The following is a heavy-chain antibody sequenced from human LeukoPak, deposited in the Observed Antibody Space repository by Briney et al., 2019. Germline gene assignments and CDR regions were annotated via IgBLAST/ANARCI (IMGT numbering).Heavy chain of an antibody. V-gene: IGHV3-74*01. D-gene: IGHD2-15*01. CDR3: ARSLGVAGRDY. J-gene: IGHJ4*02. CDR2: ISTDGSDT. CDR1: GFTFSSHW. Sequence: GGSLRLSCVASGFTFSSHWMHWVRHVPGKGLVWVSRISTDGSDTSYADSVKGRFTISRDNAKNTVHLQMNSLRAEDTAVYYCARSLGVAGRDYWGQGTLVTVSS.